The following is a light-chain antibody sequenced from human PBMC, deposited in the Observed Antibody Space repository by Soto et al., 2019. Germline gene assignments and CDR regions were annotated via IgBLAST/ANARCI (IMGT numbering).Light chain of an antibody. J-gene: IGKJ5*01. CDR2: GAS. Sequence: IVMSQSPATLSVAPGERATLSCSASQSVSSNLAWYQQKTGQAPRLLIYGASTRATGIPARFSGSGSGTEFTLNISSLQSEDFAVYYCQQYNNWRPGITFGQGTRLEI. CDR1: QSVSSN. V-gene: IGKV3-15*01. CDR3: QQYNNWRPGIT.